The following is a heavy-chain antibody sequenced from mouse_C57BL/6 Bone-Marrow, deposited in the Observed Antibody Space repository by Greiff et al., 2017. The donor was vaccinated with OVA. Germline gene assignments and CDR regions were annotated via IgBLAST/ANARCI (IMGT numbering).Heavy chain of an antibody. CDR1: GYSFTSYY. V-gene: IGHV1-66*01. Sequence: VQLQQSGPELVKPGASVKISCKASGYSFTSYYIHWVKQRPGQGLEWIGWINPGSGNTKYNEKFKGKATLTADTSSSTAYMQLSSLTSEDSAVYYCAILLRFAYWGQGTLVTVSA. J-gene: IGHJ3*01. CDR2: INPGSGNT. D-gene: IGHD1-1*01. CDR3: AILLRFAY.